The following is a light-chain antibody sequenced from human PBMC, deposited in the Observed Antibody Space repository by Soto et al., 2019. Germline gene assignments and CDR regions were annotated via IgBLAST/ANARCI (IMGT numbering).Light chain of an antibody. CDR2: GAS. CDR1: QSVRSSQ. CDR3: QQHGGS. J-gene: IGKJ4*01. Sequence: EIVLTQSPATLSLSPGEIATLSCRASQSVRSSQFAWYQHKPGQAPRLLIYGASSRATGIPDRFSGSGSGTDFTLTISRLEPEDCAVYYCQQHGGSFGGGTKVEIK. V-gene: IGKV3-20*01.